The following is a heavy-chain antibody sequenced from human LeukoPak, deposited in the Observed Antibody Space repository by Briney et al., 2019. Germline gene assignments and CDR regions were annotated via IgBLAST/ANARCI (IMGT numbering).Heavy chain of an antibody. J-gene: IGHJ4*02. CDR2: ISYSGST. V-gene: IGHV4-39*01. Sequence: PSETLSLTCTVSGGSISSSPYYWGWIRQPPGKGLEWIGSISYSGSTYYNPSLKSRVTISVDTSKNQFSVKLSSVTAADTAAYYCARRGSGYPDYWGQGTLVTVSS. CDR3: ARRGSGYPDY. CDR1: GGSISSSPYY. D-gene: IGHD5-12*01.